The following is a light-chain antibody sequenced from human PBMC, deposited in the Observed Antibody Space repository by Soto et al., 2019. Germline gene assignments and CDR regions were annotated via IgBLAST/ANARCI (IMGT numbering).Light chain of an antibody. J-gene: IGKJ1*01. V-gene: IGKV1-5*01. CDR2: DAS. CDR3: QQYDSYSWT. Sequence: DIQMTQSPSTLSASVGDRVTITCRASQRISSWLAWYQQKAGKAPKLLIYDASSLEGGVPSRFSGSGSGTEFTLNISSLQPDDFATYYCQQYDSYSWTFGQGTKVEVK. CDR1: QRISSW.